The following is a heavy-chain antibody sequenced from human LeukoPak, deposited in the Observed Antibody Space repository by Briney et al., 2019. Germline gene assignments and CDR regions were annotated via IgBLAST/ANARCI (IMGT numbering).Heavy chain of an antibody. V-gene: IGHV3-13*01. CDR3: ARKAYDSSGYDY. CDR2: IGTAGDT. D-gene: IGHD3-22*01. CDR1: GFTFSSYD. Sequence: GSLRLSCAASGFTFSSYDMHWVRHATGKGLEWVSAIGTAGDTYYPGSVKGRFTISRENAKNSLYLQMNSLRAGDTAVYYCARKAYDSSGYDYWGQGTLVTVSS. J-gene: IGHJ4*02.